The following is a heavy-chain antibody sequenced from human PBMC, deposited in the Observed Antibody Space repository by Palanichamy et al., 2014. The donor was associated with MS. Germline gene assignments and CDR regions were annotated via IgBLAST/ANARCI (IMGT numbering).Heavy chain of an antibody. D-gene: IGHD3-22*01. CDR3: ARDQDDSSSYAFDI. J-gene: IGHJ3*02. V-gene: IGHV3-74*01. Sequence: LTFSRDNAKNTLYLQMNSLRVEDTAVYYCARDQDDSSSYAFDIWGQGTMVTVSS.